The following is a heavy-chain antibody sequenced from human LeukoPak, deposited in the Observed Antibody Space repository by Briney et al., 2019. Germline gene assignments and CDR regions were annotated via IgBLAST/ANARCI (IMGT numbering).Heavy chain of an antibody. V-gene: IGHV1-18*01. CDR1: GYTFTSYG. Sequence: ASVKVSCKASGYTFTSYGISWVRQAPGQGLEWMGWISAYNGNTNYAQKLQGRVTITTDTSTSTAYMELRSLRSDDTAVYYCARSPGYYDILTPDYWGQGTLVTVSS. CDR3: ARSPGYYDILTPDY. CDR2: ISAYNGNT. J-gene: IGHJ4*02. D-gene: IGHD3-9*01.